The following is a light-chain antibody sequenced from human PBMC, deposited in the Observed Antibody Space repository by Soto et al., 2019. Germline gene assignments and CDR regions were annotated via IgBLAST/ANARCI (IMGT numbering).Light chain of an antibody. CDR1: SSNIGATYD. CDR3: QSYDSSLSAHYV. CDR2: GNS. J-gene: IGLJ1*01. V-gene: IGLV1-40*01. Sequence: QSVLAPRLYMSWSPGLRVSLSSPGSSSNIGATYDVQWYQQLPGTAPKLLIYGNSNRPSGVPDRFSGSKSGTSASLAITGLQADDEADYYCQSYDSSLSAHYVFGTGTKVTVL.